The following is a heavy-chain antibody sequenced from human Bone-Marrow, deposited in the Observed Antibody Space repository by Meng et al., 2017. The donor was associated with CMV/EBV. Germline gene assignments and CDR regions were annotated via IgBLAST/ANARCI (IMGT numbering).Heavy chain of an antibody. CDR1: GFMFSRSW. V-gene: IGHV3-74*01. CDR2: INSDGSST. CDR3: ARGSALNDS. Sequence: GGSLRLSCAASGFMFSRSWMNWVRQDPETGLVWVAHINSDGSSTSYVDSVRGRFTISRDNAKNTLYLQMNGLRVEDTAVYYCARGSALNDSWGQGTRVTVSS. D-gene: IGHD3-16*01. J-gene: IGHJ5*02.